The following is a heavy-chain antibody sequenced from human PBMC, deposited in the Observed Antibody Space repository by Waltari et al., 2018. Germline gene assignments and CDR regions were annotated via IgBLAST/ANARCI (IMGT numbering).Heavy chain of an antibody. Sequence: QVQLQESGPGLVKPSETLSLTCTVSGGSISSYYWSWIRQPAGKGLEWIGRIYTSGSTNYNPSLKSRVTMSVDTSKNQFSLKLSSVTAADTAVYYCERVGKAGTTGYYYYYMDVWGKGTTVTVSS. D-gene: IGHD1-7*01. J-gene: IGHJ6*03. CDR3: ERVGKAGTTGYYYYYMDV. CDR1: GGSISSYY. CDR2: IYTSGST. V-gene: IGHV4-4*07.